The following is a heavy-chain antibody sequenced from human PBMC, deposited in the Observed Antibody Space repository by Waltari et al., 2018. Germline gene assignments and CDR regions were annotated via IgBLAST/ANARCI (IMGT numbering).Heavy chain of an antibody. CDR2: IKQDGSEK. CDR1: GFTLSSYW. D-gene: IGHD3-10*01. V-gene: IGHV3-7*04. J-gene: IGHJ4*02. CDR3: ARDPAMVRGVWLDY. Sequence: EVQLVESGGGLVQPGGSLRLSCAASGFTLSSYWMSWVRPAPGKGLEWVANIKQDGSEKYYVDSVKGRFTISRDNAKNSLYLQMNSLRAEDTAVYYCARDPAMVRGVWLDYWGQGTLVTVSS.